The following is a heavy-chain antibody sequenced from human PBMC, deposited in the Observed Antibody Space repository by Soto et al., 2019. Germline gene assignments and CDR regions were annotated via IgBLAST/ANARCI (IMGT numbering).Heavy chain of an antibody. J-gene: IGHJ6*02. Sequence: GASVKVSCKASGYTFTGYYMHWVRQAPGQGLEWMGWINPNSGGTNYAQKFQGRVTMTRDTSISTAYMELSRLRSDDTAVYYCARIARIAPRRVYYYYYGMDVWGQGTTVTVSS. D-gene: IGHD6-6*01. CDR2: INPNSGGT. CDR1: GYTFTGYY. CDR3: ARIARIAPRRVYYYYYGMDV. V-gene: IGHV1-2*02.